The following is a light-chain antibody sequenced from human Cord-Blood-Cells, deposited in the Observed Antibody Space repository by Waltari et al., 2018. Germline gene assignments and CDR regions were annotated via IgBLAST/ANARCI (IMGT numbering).Light chain of an antibody. CDR1: QSISSY. Sequence: DIHMTHSPSSLSASVGDRVTLTCRASQSISSYLHWYQQKPGKAPKLLIYAASSLQSGVPYRFSGSGSGTDFTLTISSLQPEDFAAYYCQQSYSTPRTFGQGTKVEIK. V-gene: IGKV1-39*01. CDR2: AAS. J-gene: IGKJ1*01. CDR3: QQSYSTPRT.